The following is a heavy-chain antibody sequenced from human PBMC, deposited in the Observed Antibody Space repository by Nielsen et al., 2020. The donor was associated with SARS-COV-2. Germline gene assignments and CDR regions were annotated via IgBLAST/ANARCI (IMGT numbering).Heavy chain of an antibody. CDR1: GGSISSSNW. CDR2: IYHSGST. V-gene: IGHV4-4*02. J-gene: IGHJ5*02. D-gene: IGHD5-18*01. CDR3: ARVKIRVQLWPMGWFDP. Sequence: SETLSLTCAVSGGSISSSNWWSWVRQPPGKGLEWIGEIYHSGSTNYNPSLKSRVTISVDTSKNQFSLKLSSVTAADTAVYYCARVKIRVQLWPMGWFDPWGQGTLVTVSS.